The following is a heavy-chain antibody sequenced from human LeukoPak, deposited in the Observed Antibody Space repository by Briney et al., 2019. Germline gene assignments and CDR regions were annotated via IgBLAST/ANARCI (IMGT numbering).Heavy chain of an antibody. D-gene: IGHD6-19*01. J-gene: IGHJ4*02. Sequence: VASVKVSCKASGYTFTGYYMHWVRRAPGQGLEWMGWINPNSGGTNSAQKFQGRVTMTRDTSISTAYMELSRLRSDDTAVYYCARAGSGWSVSFDYWGQGTLVTVSS. V-gene: IGHV1-2*02. CDR1: GYTFTGYY. CDR3: ARAGSGWSVSFDY. CDR2: INPNSGGT.